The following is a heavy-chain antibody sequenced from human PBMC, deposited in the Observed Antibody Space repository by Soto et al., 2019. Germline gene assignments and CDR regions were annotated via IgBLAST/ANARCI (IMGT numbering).Heavy chain of an antibody. J-gene: IGHJ4*02. V-gene: IGHV3-23*01. CDR2: IRQSGDRS. CDR1: GFTFSTYA. Sequence: GGSLRLSCAAAGFTFSTYAMHWFRRAPGKGLEWVSSIRQSGDRSSYADSAKGRFTISRDNSKNTLYLQMNGLRLDDTAVYYCVTAVRTRLDNWGPGTLVTVPS. D-gene: IGHD3-10*01. CDR3: VTAVRTRLDN.